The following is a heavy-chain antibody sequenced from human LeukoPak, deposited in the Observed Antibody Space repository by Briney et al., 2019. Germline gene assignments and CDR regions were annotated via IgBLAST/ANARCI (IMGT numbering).Heavy chain of an antibody. Sequence: GGSLRLPCAASGFTFSSYEMNWVRQAPGKGLEWVSYISSSGSTIYYADSVKGRFTISRDNAKNSLYLQMNSLRAEDTAVYYCATSSRDLYYYDSSGYSIDYWGQGTLVTVSS. CDR1: GFTFSSYE. D-gene: IGHD3-22*01. CDR2: ISSSGSTI. CDR3: ATSSRDLYYYDSSGYSIDY. V-gene: IGHV3-48*03. J-gene: IGHJ4*02.